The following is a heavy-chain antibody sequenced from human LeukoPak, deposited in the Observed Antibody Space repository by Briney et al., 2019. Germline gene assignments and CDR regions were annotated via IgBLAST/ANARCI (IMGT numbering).Heavy chain of an antibody. CDR2: ISGSGGST. CDR3: AKGFIAAAGTGFDY. V-gene: IGHV3-23*01. J-gene: IGHJ4*02. Sequence: GGSLRLSCAASGFIFSSYTVSWVRQAPGKGLEWVSAISGSGGSTYYADSVKGRFTISRDNSKNTLYLQMNSLRAEDTAVYYCAKGFIAAAGTGFDYWGQGTLVTVSS. CDR1: GFIFSSYT. D-gene: IGHD6-13*01.